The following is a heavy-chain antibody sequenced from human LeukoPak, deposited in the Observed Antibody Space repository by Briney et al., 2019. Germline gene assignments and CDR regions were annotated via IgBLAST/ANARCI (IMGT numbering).Heavy chain of an antibody. D-gene: IGHD3-16*01. Sequence: GGSLRLSCAASGFTFSSYSMNWVRQAPGKGLEWVSYISSSSSTIYYADSVKGRFTISRDNAKNSLYLQMNSLRDEDTAVYYCARDLEGRYSLGNWFDPWGQGTLVTVSS. V-gene: IGHV3-48*02. CDR2: ISSSSSTI. J-gene: IGHJ5*02. CDR1: GFTFSSYS. CDR3: ARDLEGRYSLGNWFDP.